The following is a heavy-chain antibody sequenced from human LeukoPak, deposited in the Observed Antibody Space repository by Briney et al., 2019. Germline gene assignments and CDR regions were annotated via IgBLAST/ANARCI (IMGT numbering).Heavy chain of an antibody. D-gene: IGHD1-1*01. CDR3: ARQGLNWNDGQGSPDAFDI. J-gene: IGHJ3*02. V-gene: IGHV5-51*01. CDR1: GYSFTSYW. Sequence: GESLKISCKGSGYSFTSYWIGWVRQMPGKGLEWMGIIYPGDSDTRYSPSFQGQVTISADKSISTAYLQWSSLKASDTAMYYCARQGLNWNDGQGSPDAFDIWGQGTMVTVSS. CDR2: IYPGDSDT.